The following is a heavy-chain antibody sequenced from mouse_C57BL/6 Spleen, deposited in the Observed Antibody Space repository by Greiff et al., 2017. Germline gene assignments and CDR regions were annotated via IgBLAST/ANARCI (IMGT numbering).Heavy chain of an antibody. V-gene: IGHV1-64*01. D-gene: IGHD1-1*01. CDR2: IHPNSGST. J-gene: IGHJ3*01. CDR1: GYTFTSYW. Sequence: VKLMESGAELVKPGASVKLSCKASGYTFTSYWMHWVKQRPGQGLEWIGMIHPNSGSTNYNEKFKSKATLTVDKSSSTAYMQLSSLTSEDSAVYYCAIFYGSSYGFAYWGQGTLVTVSA. CDR3: AIFYGSSYGFAY.